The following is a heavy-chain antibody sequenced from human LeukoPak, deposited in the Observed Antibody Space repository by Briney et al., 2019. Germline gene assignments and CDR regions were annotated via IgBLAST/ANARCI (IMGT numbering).Heavy chain of an antibody. CDR2: IYPGDSDT. CDR3: ARQGEYCSGGSCLYFDY. Sequence: GESLKISCKGSGYSFTSYWIGWVRQMPGKGLEWMGIIYPGDSDTRYSPSFQGQVTISADKSISTAYLQWSSLKASDTAMYYCARQGEYCSGGSCLYFDYWGQGTLVTVSS. CDR1: GYSFTSYW. D-gene: IGHD2-15*01. J-gene: IGHJ4*02. V-gene: IGHV5-51*01.